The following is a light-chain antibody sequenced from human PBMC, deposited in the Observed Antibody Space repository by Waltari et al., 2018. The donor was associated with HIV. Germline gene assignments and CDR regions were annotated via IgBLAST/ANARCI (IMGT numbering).Light chain of an antibody. CDR2: KAS. CDR3: QQYSSYWT. V-gene: IGKV1-5*03. CDR1: QTINTW. J-gene: IGKJ1*01. Sequence: DIQMAQSPSNLSASVGDRVTITCRASQTINTWLAWYHQKPGGAPQLLIYKASTLENGVLSRFSGSGSGTEFTLTISRLQPDDVGFYYCQQYSSYWTFGQGTKVQVK.